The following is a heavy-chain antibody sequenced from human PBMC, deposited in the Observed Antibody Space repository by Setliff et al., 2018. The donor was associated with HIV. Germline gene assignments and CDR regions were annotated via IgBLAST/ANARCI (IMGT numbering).Heavy chain of an antibody. Sequence: SETLSLTCTVSGGSLNSGDYYWSWIRQHPGKGLEWIGYIYYSGSTYYNPSFTSRFTMSIDTSKNQFSLKLTSVTAADTAVFYCARGGGDPFDIWGQGIQVTVSS. V-gene: IGHV4-31*03. J-gene: IGHJ3*02. D-gene: IGHD3-16*01. CDR3: ARGGGDPFDI. CDR2: IYYSGST. CDR1: GGSLNSGDYY.